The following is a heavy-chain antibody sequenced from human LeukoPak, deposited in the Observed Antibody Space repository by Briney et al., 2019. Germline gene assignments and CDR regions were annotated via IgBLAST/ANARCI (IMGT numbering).Heavy chain of an antibody. J-gene: IGHJ6*03. V-gene: IGHV3-7*01. CDR2: IKQDGSEK. Sequence: SLRLSCAASGFTFSSYWMSWVRQAPGKGLEWVANIKQDGSEKYYVDSVKGRFTIPRDNAKNSLYLQMNSLRAEDTAVYYCARDSPYYYYMDVWGKGTTVTVSS. CDR3: ARDSPYYYYMDV. CDR1: GFTFSSYW.